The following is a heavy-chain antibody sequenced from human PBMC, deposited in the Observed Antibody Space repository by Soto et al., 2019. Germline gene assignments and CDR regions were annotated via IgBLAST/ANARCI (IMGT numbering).Heavy chain of an antibody. D-gene: IGHD2-2*01. CDR3: ARDAPGEAPY. V-gene: IGHV4-31*03. CDR2: FNYRGTT. CDR1: GGSITNGDYD. J-gene: IGHJ4*02. Sequence: QVQLQESGPGLGRPSQTLSLTCTVSGGSITNGDYDWNWIRQHPGKGLEWIGYFNYRGTTFYNPSLKSRVFISVETSKNQFSLNLSSVTAADTAVYFCARDAPGEAPYWGQGTLVTVSS.